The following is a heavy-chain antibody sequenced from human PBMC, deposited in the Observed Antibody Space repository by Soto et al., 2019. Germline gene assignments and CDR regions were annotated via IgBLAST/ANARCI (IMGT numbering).Heavy chain of an antibody. CDR3: ARWGIAAAGTFDY. CDR1: GGSISSYY. CDR2: IYYSGST. D-gene: IGHD6-13*01. Sequence: SETLSLTCTVSGGSISSYYWSWIRQPPGKGLEWIGYIYYSGSTNYNPSLKSRVTISVDTSKDQFSLKLSSVTAADTAVYYCARWGIAAAGTFDYWGQGTLVTVSS. V-gene: IGHV4-59*01. J-gene: IGHJ4*02.